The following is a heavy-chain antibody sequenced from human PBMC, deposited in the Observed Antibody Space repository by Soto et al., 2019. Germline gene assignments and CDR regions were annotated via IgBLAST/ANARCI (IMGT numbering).Heavy chain of an antibody. CDR1: GGSISSGGYS. J-gene: IGHJ6*02. Sequence: QLQLQESGSGLVKPSQTLSLTCAVSGGSISSGGYSWSWIRQPPGKGLEWIGYIYHSGSTYYNPSLQSRVTISVDRSKNQFSLQLSSVTAADTAVYYCARAHYGDYGYGMDVWGQGTTVTVSS. V-gene: IGHV4-30-2*01. D-gene: IGHD4-17*01. CDR2: IYHSGST. CDR3: ARAHYGDYGYGMDV.